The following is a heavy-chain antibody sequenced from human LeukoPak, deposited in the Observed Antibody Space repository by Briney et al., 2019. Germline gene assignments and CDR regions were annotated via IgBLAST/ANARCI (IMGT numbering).Heavy chain of an antibody. J-gene: IGHJ4*02. Sequence: PGRSLRLSCAASGFTFSSYAMSWVRQAPGKGLEWVSAISGSGGSTYYADSVKGRFTISRDNSKNTLYLQMNSLRAEDTAVYYCAKESRSYSGYHVDYWGQGTLVTVSS. CDR3: AKESRSYSGYHVDY. CDR2: ISGSGGST. CDR1: GFTFSSYA. V-gene: IGHV3-23*01. D-gene: IGHD5-12*01.